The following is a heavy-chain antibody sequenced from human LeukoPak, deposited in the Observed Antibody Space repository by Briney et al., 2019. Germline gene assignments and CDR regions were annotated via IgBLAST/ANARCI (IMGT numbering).Heavy chain of an antibody. D-gene: IGHD3-9*01. CDR1: GFTVSSKY. CDR2: ISIAGST. V-gene: IGHV3-66*04. CDR3: ASHPRRLAYFDY. J-gene: IGHJ4*02. Sequence: PGGSLRLSCAASGFTVSSKYMSWVRQAPGKGLEWVSLISIAGSTNYADSVKGRFTISRDNSKNTLYLQVDSLRAEDTAVYYCASHPRRLAYFDYWGQGTLVTVSS.